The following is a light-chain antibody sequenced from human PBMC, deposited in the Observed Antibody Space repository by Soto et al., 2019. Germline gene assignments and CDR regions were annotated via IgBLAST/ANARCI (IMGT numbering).Light chain of an antibody. J-gene: IGLJ2*01. CDR1: NIGDKA. CDR3: QVWDTTNDHPI. Sequence: SYVLTQRPSVSVAPEKTASITCGGDNIGDKAVHWYQHRPGQAPVLVIYYDFERPSGIHERFSGTNSGDTATLTISMVEAGDEADYYCQVWDTTNDHPIFGGGTKLTVL. CDR2: YDF. V-gene: IGLV3-21*04.